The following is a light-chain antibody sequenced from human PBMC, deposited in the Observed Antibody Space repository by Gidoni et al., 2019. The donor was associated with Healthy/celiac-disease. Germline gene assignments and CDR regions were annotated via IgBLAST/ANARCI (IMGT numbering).Light chain of an antibody. CDR3: SSYGGSSTLWV. J-gene: IGLJ3*02. V-gene: IGLV2-14*01. CDR1: SRDGGVYNY. CDR2: EVS. Sequence: QSPLTQPASVSGSPGQSINISCTATSRDGGVYNYVSWYQKHPGKAPKLVIYEVSNRPSGVSNRFSGSKSGNTASLTISGLQAEDEADYYCSSYGGSSTLWVFGGGTKLTVL.